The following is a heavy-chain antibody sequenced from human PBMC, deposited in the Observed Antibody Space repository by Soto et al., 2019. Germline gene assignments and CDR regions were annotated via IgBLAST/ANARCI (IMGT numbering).Heavy chain of an antibody. D-gene: IGHD3-3*01. Sequence: GGSLRLSCAASGFTFSSYEMNWVRQAPGKGLEWVSYISSSGSTIYYADSVKGRFTISRDNAKNSLYLQMNSLRAEDTAVYYCARDYITIFGVAEYFDYWGQGTLVTVSS. CDR2: ISSSGSTI. CDR3: ARDYITIFGVAEYFDY. J-gene: IGHJ4*02. V-gene: IGHV3-48*03. CDR1: GFTFSSYE.